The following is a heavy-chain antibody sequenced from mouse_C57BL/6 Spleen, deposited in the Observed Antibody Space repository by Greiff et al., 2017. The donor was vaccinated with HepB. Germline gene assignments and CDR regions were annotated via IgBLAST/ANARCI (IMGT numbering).Heavy chain of an antibody. J-gene: IGHJ3*01. Sequence: QVQLQQSGPGLVQPSQSLSITCTVSGFSLTSYGVHWVRQSPGKGLEWLGVIWRGGSTDYNAAFMSRLSITKDNSKSQVFFKMNSLQADYTAIYYCAKSNYDYDGAWFAYWGQGTLVTVSA. CDR1: GFSLTSYG. D-gene: IGHD2-4*01. V-gene: IGHV2-5*01. CDR3: AKSNYDYDGAWFAY. CDR2: IWRGGST.